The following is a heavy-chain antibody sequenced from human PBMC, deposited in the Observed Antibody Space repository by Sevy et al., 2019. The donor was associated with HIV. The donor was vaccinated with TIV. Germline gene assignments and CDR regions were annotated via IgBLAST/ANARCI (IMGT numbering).Heavy chain of an antibody. CDR3: ARDLASGSFFSLYFDY. V-gene: IGHV3-11*01. CDR1: GLNVSDYF. CDR2: ISSSGTII. D-gene: IGHD3-10*01. Sequence: GGSLRLSCAASGLNVSDYFMSWIRQSPGKRPEWVSYISSSGTIIYYADTVKGRFTISRDNAKNSLYLQMNNLRAEDQAIYYCARDLASGSFFSLYFDYWGQGTLVTVSS. J-gene: IGHJ4*02.